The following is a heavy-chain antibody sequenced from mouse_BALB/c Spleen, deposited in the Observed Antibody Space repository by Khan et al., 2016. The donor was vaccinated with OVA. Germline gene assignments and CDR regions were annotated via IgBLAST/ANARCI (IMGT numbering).Heavy chain of an antibody. J-gene: IGHJ2*01. D-gene: IGHD1-1*01. CDR1: GYSITSDYA. CDR3: ASGRLLLRYPDSFDY. CDR2: ISYSGST. Sequence: VQLKQSGPGLLKPSQSLSLTCTVTGYSITSDYAWNWIRQFPGNKLALMAYISYSGSTTSSPSPRSRISITRDTSKHQFFLQLNSVTTENPATSYCASGRLLLRYPDSFDYWGQGTTLTVP. V-gene: IGHV3-2*02.